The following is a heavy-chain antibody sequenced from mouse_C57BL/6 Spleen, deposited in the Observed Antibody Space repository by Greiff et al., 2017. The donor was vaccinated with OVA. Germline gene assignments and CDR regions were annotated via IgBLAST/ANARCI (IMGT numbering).Heavy chain of an antibody. J-gene: IGHJ4*01. CDR1: GFTFSDYY. D-gene: IGHD2-3*01. Sequence: DVQLVESEGGLVQPGSSMKLSCTASGFTFSDYYMAWVRQVPEKGLEWVANINYDGSSTYYLDSLKSRFIISRDNAKNILYLQMSSLKSEDTATYYCARDGGYYSFYAMDYWGQGTSVTVSS. V-gene: IGHV5-16*01. CDR2: INYDGSST. CDR3: ARDGGYYSFYAMDY.